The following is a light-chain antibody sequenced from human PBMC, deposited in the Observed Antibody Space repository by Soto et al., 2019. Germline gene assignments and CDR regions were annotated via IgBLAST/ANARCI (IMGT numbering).Light chain of an antibody. Sequence: DIQMTQSPSSLRASEGDRVTITCQASQDISSYLNWYQQKPGKAPKLLIYDASNLVTGVPSRFSGSGSGTDFTFTISSVQHEDIETYYCQHYANFPLTLGGGTKVDIK. J-gene: IGKJ4*01. CDR1: QDISSY. V-gene: IGKV1-33*01. CDR2: DAS. CDR3: QHYANFPLT.